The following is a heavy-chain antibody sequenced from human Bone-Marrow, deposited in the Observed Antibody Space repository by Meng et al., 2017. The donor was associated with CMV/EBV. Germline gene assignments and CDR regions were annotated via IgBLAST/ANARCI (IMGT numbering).Heavy chain of an antibody. CDR3: ARDSPSRVPARS. CDR1: GYTFTGYY. CDR2: INPNSGGT. D-gene: IGHD2-2*01. V-gene: IGHV1-2*02. Sequence: ASVKVSCKASGYTFTGYYMHWVRQAPGQGLEWMGWINPNSGGTNYAQKFQGRVTMTRDTSISTAYMELSRLRSDDTAVYYCARDSPSRVPARSWGQGKMVTVSS. J-gene: IGHJ3*01.